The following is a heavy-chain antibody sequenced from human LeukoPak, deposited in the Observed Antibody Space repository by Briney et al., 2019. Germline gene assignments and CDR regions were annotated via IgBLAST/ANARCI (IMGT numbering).Heavy chain of an antibody. CDR2: MNPNSGNT. Sequence: PLASVKVSCKASGYTFTSYDINWVRQATGQGLEWMGWMNPNSGNTGYAQKFQGRVTMTRNTSISTAYMELSSLRSEDTAVYYCAREDYSGDKLYYYYYMDVWGKGTTVTISS. D-gene: IGHD5-12*01. CDR1: GYTFTSYD. V-gene: IGHV1-8*01. J-gene: IGHJ6*03. CDR3: AREDYSGDKLYYYYYMDV.